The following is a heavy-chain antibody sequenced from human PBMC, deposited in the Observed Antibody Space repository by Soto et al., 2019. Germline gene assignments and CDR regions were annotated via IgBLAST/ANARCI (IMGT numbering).Heavy chain of an antibody. J-gene: IGHJ4*02. Sequence: ASVKVSCKASGYTFTSYGISWVRQAPGQGLEWMGWISAYNGNTNYAQKLQGRVTMTTDTSTSTAYMELRSLRSDDTAVYYCAREGWLQSRGGGLDYWGQGTLVTVSS. V-gene: IGHV1-18*01. CDR1: GYTFTSYG. CDR3: AREGWLQSRGGGLDY. CDR2: ISAYNGNT. D-gene: IGHD5-12*01.